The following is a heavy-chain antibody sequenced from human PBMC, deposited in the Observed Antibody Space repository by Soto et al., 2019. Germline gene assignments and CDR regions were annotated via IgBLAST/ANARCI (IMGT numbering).Heavy chain of an antibody. V-gene: IGHV1-69*02. CDR3: ASRFPGVLVLCTFPPGGANFGWVV. CDR1: GGTFSRYT. Sequence: QVQLVQSGAEVKKPGSSVKVSCKASGGTFSRYTFTWVRQAPGQGLEWMGRIIPIVDIPNYAQKFQGRVTSTAEQSKSSAYMELRRLTSDDTAVYYCASRFPGVLVLCTFPPGGANFGWVVWGQGTTVSVS. D-gene: IGHD2-8*02. J-gene: IGHJ6*02. CDR2: IIPIVDIP.